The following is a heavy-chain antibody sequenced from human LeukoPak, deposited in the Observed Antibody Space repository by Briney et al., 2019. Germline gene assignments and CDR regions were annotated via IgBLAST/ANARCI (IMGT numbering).Heavy chain of an antibody. D-gene: IGHD3-22*01. Sequence: GGSLRLSCAASGFTFSGFGIYWVRQAPGKGLEWVAVISSDGSNKYYADSVKGRFTISRDNSKSTLYLQMNSLRAEDTAVYYCARDFYDSSGYYQVNYWGQGTLVTVSS. J-gene: IGHJ4*02. CDR1: GFTFSGFG. CDR3: ARDFYDSSGYYQVNY. V-gene: IGHV3-30*03. CDR2: ISSDGSNK.